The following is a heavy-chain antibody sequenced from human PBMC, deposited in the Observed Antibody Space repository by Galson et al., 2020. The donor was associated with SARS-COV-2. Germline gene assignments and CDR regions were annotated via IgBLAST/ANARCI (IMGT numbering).Heavy chain of an antibody. Sequence: GGSLRLSCATSGFTFSVYDMHWVRQLTGKGLEWVSAISTASDTFYSDSVKGRFTISRENAKNSLYFQMNSLRAEDTAVYYCARVKWADRTFDMWGQGTMVTVSS. CDR2: ISTASDT. V-gene: IGHV3-13*01. J-gene: IGHJ3*02. CDR3: ARVKWADRTFDM. D-gene: IGHD1-26*01. CDR1: GFTFSVYD.